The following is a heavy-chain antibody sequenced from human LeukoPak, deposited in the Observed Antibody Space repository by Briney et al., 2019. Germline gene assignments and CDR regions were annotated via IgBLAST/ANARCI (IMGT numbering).Heavy chain of an antibody. V-gene: IGHV4-34*01. CDR2: INHSGST. CDR1: GGSFSGYY. Sequence: PSETLSLTCAVYGGSFSGYYWSWVRQPPGKGLEWIGEINHSGSTNYNPSLKSRATISVDTSKNQFSLKLSSVTAADTAVYYCARGVFWSGYRPYYYYYYMDVWGKGTTVTVSS. CDR3: ARGVFWSGYRPYYYYYYMDV. D-gene: IGHD3-3*01. J-gene: IGHJ6*03.